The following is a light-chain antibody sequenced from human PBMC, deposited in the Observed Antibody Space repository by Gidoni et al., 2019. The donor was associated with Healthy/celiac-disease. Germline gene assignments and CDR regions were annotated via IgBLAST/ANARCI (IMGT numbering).Light chain of an antibody. CDR3: QKYNSAPWT. V-gene: IGKV1-27*01. Sequence: DIQMTQSPSSLSASVGDRVTIIRRASQSISNYSAWYQQKPGKVPKLLFYASSTLQSRVPSRLSGSGSGTDFTLTSSSLQPEDVATYCCQKYNSAPWTFGQXTKVEIK. CDR2: ASS. J-gene: IGKJ1*01. CDR1: QSISNY.